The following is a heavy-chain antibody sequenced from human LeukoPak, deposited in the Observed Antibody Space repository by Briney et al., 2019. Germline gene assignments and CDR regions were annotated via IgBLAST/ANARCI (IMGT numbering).Heavy chain of an antibody. CDR2: INPNSGGT. Sequence: ASVKVSCKASGYTFTGYYMHWVRRAPGQGLEWMGRINPNSGGTNYAQKFQGRVTMTRDTSISTAYMELSRLRSDDTAVYYCARPADITMIVVASRGVDYWGQGTLVTVSS. CDR3: ARPADITMIVVASRGVDY. D-gene: IGHD3-22*01. V-gene: IGHV1-2*06. J-gene: IGHJ4*02. CDR1: GYTFTGYY.